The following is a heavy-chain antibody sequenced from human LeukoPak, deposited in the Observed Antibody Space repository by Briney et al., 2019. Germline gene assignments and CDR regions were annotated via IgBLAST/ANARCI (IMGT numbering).Heavy chain of an antibody. CDR2: ISSSSSTI. D-gene: IGHD4-17*01. Sequence: GSLRLSCAASGFTFSSYSMNWVRQAPGKGLEWVSYISSSSSTIYYADSVKGRLIISRDNAKNSLYLQMNSLRAEDTAVYYCARDEGMTTVTQGAFDIWGQGTMVTVSS. J-gene: IGHJ3*02. CDR1: GFTFSSYS. CDR3: ARDEGMTTVTQGAFDI. V-gene: IGHV3-48*04.